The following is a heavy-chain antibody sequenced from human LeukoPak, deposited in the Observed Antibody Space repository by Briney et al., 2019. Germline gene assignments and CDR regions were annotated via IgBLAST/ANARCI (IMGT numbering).Heavy chain of an antibody. CDR3: AKDEGITMIVGGFDY. J-gene: IGHJ4*02. D-gene: IGHD3-22*01. V-gene: IGHV3-23*01. Sequence: GGSLRLSCAASGFTFSSYAMSWVRQAPGKGLEWVSAISGSGGSTYYADSVKGRFTISRDNSKNTLYLQMNSLRAEDTAVYYCAKDEGITMIVGGFDYWGQGTLVTVSS. CDR2: ISGSGGST. CDR1: GFTFSSYA.